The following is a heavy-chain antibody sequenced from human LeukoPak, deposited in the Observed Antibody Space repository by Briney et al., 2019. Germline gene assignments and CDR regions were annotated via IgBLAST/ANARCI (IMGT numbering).Heavy chain of an antibody. CDR2: INHSGST. J-gene: IGHJ6*02. CDR3: ARVGMDV. Sequence: SETLSLTCAVYGGSFSGYYWSWIRRPPGKGLEWIGEINHSGSTNYNPSLKSRVTISADTSKNQFSLKLSSVTAADTAVYYCARVGMDVWGQGTTVTVSS. CDR1: GGSFSGYY. V-gene: IGHV4-34*01.